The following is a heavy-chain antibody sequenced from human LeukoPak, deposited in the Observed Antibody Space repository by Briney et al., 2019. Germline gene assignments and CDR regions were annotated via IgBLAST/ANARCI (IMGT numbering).Heavy chain of an antibody. D-gene: IGHD4-17*01. CDR1: GGSISSGDYY. V-gene: IGHV4-30-4*01. CDR3: ARDIGTVTTRGGLDY. CDR2: IYYSGST. Sequence: SETLSLTCTVSGGSISSGDYYWNWIRQPPGKGQEWMGYIYYSGSTAYNPSLKSRVTISVDTSKNQFSLKLSSVTAADTAVYYCARDIGTVTTRGGLDYWGQGTLVTVSS. J-gene: IGHJ4*02.